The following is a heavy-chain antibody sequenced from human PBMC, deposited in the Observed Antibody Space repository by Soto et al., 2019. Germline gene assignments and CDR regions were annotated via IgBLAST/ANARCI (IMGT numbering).Heavy chain of an antibody. CDR2: INPSGGST. CDR1: GYTFTSYY. V-gene: IGHV1-46*03. J-gene: IGHJ6*03. CDR3: ARGSIVVVVAATDYYYYYMDV. D-gene: IGHD2-15*01. Sequence: QVQLVQSGAEVKKPGASVKVSCKASGYTFTSYYMHWVRQAPGQGLEWMGIINPSGGSTSYAQKFQGRVTMTRDTSTSTVYMELSSPRSEDTAVYYCARGSIVVVVAATDYYYYYMDVWGKGTTVTVSS.